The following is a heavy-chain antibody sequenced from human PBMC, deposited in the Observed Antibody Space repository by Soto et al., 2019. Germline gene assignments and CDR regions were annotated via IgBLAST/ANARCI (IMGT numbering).Heavy chain of an antibody. CDR3: ATDLGAVAPGSDY. Sequence: VKVSCKASGYTFTSYGISWVRQAPGQGLEWMGWISAYNGNTNYAQKLQGRVTMTEDTSTDTAYMELSSLRSEDTAVYYCATDLGAVAPGSDYWGQGTLVTVSS. D-gene: IGHD6-19*01. J-gene: IGHJ4*02. CDR2: ISAYNGNT. CDR1: GYTFTSYG. V-gene: IGHV1-18*01.